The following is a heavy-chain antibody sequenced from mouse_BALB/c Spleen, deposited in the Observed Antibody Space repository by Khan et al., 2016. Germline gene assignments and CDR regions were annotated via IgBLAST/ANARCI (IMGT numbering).Heavy chain of an antibody. J-gene: IGHJ4*01. V-gene: IGHV14-1*02. CDR1: GFNIKDYY. CDR3: VNWGRDYYFMDS. D-gene: IGHD4-1*02. Sequence: VQLQQSGAELVRPGALVKLSCKASGFNIKDYYMYWVKQRPEQGLEWIGWIDPENGNTISGPKFQDKATITADKSSNTAYLQLSSLTFEDTDVYYCVNWGRDYYFMDSWGQGTSVTVSS. CDR2: IDPENGNT.